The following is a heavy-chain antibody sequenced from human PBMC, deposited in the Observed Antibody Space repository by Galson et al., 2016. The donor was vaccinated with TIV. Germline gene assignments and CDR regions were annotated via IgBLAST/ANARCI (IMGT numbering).Heavy chain of an antibody. Sequence: SLRLSCAASGFTFSIFAMTWVRQAPGMGLEWVSALSGGGGSTYYADSVKGRFTISRDNSKNTLFLQMNSLRAEDTAVYYCTKVPSSGFSYYYGLDVWGQGTTVTVSS. J-gene: IGHJ6*02. CDR3: TKVPSSGFSYYYGLDV. CDR1: GFTFSIFA. V-gene: IGHV3-23*01. D-gene: IGHD3-22*01. CDR2: LSGGGGST.